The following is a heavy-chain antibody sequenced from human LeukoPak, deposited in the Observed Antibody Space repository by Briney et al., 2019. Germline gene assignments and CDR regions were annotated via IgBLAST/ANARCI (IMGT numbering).Heavy chain of an antibody. CDR1: GYTFTSYY. V-gene: IGHV1-46*01. J-gene: IGHJ6*02. CDR3: ARDGPASYGMDV. CDR2: INPSGGST. Sequence: ASVKVSCTASGYTFTSYYMYWVRQAPGRGLEWMGIINPSGGSTSYAQKFQGRVTMTRDTSTSTVYMELSSLRSEDTAVYYCARDGPASYGMDVWGQGTTVTVSS.